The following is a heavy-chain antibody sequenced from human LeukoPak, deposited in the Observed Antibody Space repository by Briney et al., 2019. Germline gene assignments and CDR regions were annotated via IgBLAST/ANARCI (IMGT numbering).Heavy chain of an antibody. J-gene: IGHJ4*02. CDR2: FDPEQGET. D-gene: IGHD1/OR15-1a*01. CDR3: ATSPRVGTTVYGFEF. Sequence: GASVKVSCKVSGYSLTDLSIHWVRQAPGKGLEWMGGFDPEQGETMYAQTFQGRVTMTEDTSSDTAYLELSTLRSEDTAVYSCATSPRVGTTVYGFEFWGQGTLVTVSS. V-gene: IGHV1-24*01. CDR1: GYSLTDLS.